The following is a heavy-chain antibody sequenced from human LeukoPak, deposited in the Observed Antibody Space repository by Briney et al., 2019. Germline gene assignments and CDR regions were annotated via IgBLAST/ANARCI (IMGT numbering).Heavy chain of an antibody. CDR2: ISYDGSNK. V-gene: IGHV3-30-3*01. CDR1: GFTFSSYA. J-gene: IGHJ6*02. Sequence: GGSLRLSCAASGFTFSSYAMHWVRQAPGKGLEWVAVISYDGSNKYYADSVKGRFTISRDNSKNTLYVQMNSLRAEDTAVYYCARDHLHLGYYYYYGMDVWGQGTTVTVSS. CDR3: ARDHLHLGYYYYYGMDV. D-gene: IGHD4-11*01.